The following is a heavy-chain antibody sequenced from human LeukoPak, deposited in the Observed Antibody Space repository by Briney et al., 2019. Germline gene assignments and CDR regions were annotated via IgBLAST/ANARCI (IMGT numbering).Heavy chain of an antibody. CDR2: VNHSGST. Sequence: SETLSLTCAVYGGSFSGYYWSWIRQPPGKGLDWIGEVNHSGSTHYNPSLMSRVPVSVDTSKNQCALELRSVSAADTAVYYCARVHPNTVTDYDTLTGYYTAYYYYMDVWGKGTTVTVCS. CDR3: ARVHPNTVTDYDTLTGYYTAYYYYMDV. J-gene: IGHJ6*03. V-gene: IGHV4-34*01. D-gene: IGHD3-9*01. CDR1: GGSFSGYY.